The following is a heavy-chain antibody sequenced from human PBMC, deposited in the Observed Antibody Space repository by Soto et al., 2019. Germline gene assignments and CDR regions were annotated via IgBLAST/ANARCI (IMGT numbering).Heavy chain of an antibody. CDR1: GFTFSSYE. V-gene: IGHV3-48*03. D-gene: IGHD6-6*01. CDR2: ISSGASTM. J-gene: IGHJ6*02. Sequence: GGSLRLSCAASGFTFSSYEMNWVRQAPGKGLEWVSYISSGASTMYYADSVKGRFTISRDNAKNSLYLQMNGLRAEDTAVYFCARESSSSSWYYYGMDVWGQGTTVTVSS. CDR3: ARESSSSSWYYYGMDV.